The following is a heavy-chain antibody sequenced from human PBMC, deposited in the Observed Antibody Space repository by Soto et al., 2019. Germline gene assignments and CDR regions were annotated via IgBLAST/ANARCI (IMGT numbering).Heavy chain of an antibody. CDR3: AKCFGENYYYYYQMDV. CDR2: ISGGGGST. CDR1: GFTFSSYA. D-gene: IGHD3-10*01. Sequence: GGSLRLSCAASGFTFSSYAMSWVRQAPGKGLEWVSVISGGGGSTYYADSVKGRFTISRDNSKNTLYLQMNSLRAEDTAAYYCAKCFGENYYYYYQMDVWGKGTTVTVSS. V-gene: IGHV3-23*01. J-gene: IGHJ6*03.